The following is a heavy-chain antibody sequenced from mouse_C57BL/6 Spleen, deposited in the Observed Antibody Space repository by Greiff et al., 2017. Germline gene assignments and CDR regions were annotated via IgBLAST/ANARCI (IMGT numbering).Heavy chain of an antibody. J-gene: IGHJ4*01. CDR1: GFTFTDYY. CDR2: IRNKANGYTT. Sequence: EVKLMESGGGLVQPGGSLSLSCAASGFTFTDYYMSWVRQPPGKALEWLGFIRNKANGYTTEYSASVKGRFTISRDNSQSILYLQRNALRAEDSATYYCARYEIRNYAMDYWGQGTSVTVSS. V-gene: IGHV7-3*01. CDR3: ARYEIRNYAMDY.